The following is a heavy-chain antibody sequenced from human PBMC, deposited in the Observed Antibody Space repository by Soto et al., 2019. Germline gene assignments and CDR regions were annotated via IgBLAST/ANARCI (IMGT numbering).Heavy chain of an antibody. J-gene: IGHJ4*02. CDR2: FYPNGNT. V-gene: IGHV4-39*01. CDR3: ARWAHIAVAPT. CDR1: GASFSDNNYY. D-gene: IGHD6-19*01. Sequence: QPQLQESGPGLVKSSETLSLTCYVSGASFSDNNYYWVWIRQPPGKGLEWVGSFYPNGNTYYTASLKSRLTISVDTSKNQFSLELSSVTAADTAVYYCARWAHIAVAPTWGQGTLVTVSS.